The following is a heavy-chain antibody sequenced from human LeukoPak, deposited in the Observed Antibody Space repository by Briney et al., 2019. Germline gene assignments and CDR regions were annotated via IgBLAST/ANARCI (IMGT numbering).Heavy chain of an antibody. D-gene: IGHD5-24*01. Sequence: SGGSLRLSCAASGFTFSSYDMNWVRQAPGKGLEWVSYISRSGSTIYYADSVKGRFTISSDNAKDSLHLQMNSLRAEDTAVYYCAREGWLHYWGQGTLVTVSS. V-gene: IGHV3-48*03. CDR2: ISRSGSTI. CDR3: AREGWLHY. CDR1: GFTFSSYD. J-gene: IGHJ4*02.